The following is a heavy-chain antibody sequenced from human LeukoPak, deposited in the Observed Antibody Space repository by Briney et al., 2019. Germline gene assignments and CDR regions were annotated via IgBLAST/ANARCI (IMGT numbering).Heavy chain of an antibody. CDR1: GYAFTGYY. J-gene: IGHJ4*02. CDR2: FIPSTGGT. D-gene: IGHD4-17*01. CDR3: ARGTTVIQTLDY. Sequence: ASVKVSCKASGYAFTGYYIHWVRQAPGQGLEYMGWFIPSTGGTNFAQNFQGRVTVTRDTSISTAYMELSRLRSDDTAVYYCARGTTVIQTLDYWGQGTLVTVSS. V-gene: IGHV1-2*02.